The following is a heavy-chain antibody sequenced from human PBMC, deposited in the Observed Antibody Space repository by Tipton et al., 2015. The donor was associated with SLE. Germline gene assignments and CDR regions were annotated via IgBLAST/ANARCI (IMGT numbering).Heavy chain of an antibody. CDR1: GASISGSH. D-gene: IGHD1-26*01. V-gene: IGHV4-59*01. CDR2: IYDRLST. Sequence: TLSLTCTVSGASISGSHWTWIRQTPGKGLQWIGYIYDRLSTNYNPSLRGRVTISVGTSKDLFSLNLTSVTSEDTAVYYCATGQVGAMAHWGQGILVTVSS. CDR3: ATGQVGAMAH. J-gene: IGHJ4*02.